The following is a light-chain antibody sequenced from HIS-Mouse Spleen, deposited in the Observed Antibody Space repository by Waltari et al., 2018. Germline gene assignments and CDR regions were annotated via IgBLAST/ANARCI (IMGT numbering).Light chain of an antibody. V-gene: IGLV3-27*01. CDR2: KDS. CDR3: YSAADNSGV. Sequence: SYELTQPSSVSVSPGQTARITCSGDGLAKKDDRWFQQKPDQAPVLVIYKDSERPSGIPERFSGSSSGTTVTLTISGAQVEDEADYYCYSAADNSGVFGGGTKLTVL. CDR1: GLAKKD. J-gene: IGLJ2*01.